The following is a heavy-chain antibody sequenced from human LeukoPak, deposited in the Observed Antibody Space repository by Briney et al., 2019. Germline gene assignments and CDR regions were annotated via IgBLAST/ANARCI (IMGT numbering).Heavy chain of an antibody. Sequence: PGGSLRLSCAASGFTFSSYAMSWVRQAPGKGLEWVSAISGSGGSTYYADSVKGRFTISRDNSKNTLYLQMNSLRAEDTAVYYCARDQFIRSSSWYLAPGAFDIWGQGTMVTVSS. J-gene: IGHJ3*02. D-gene: IGHD6-13*01. V-gene: IGHV3-23*01. CDR3: ARDQFIRSSSWYLAPGAFDI. CDR2: ISGSGGST. CDR1: GFTFSSYA.